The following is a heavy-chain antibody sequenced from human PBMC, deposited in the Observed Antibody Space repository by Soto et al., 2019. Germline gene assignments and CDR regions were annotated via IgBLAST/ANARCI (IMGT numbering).Heavy chain of an antibody. D-gene: IGHD3-10*01. J-gene: IGHJ3*02. Sequence: EVQLVESGGGLVKPGGSPRLSCSASGFTFSSYSMNWVRQAPGKGLEWVSSISSSSSYIYYADSVKGRFTISRDNAKNSLYLQMNSLRAEDTAVYYCARDLGYGSGSYYTATADAFDIWGQGTMVTVSS. CDR1: GFTFSSYS. V-gene: IGHV3-21*01. CDR2: ISSSSSYI. CDR3: ARDLGYGSGSYYTATADAFDI.